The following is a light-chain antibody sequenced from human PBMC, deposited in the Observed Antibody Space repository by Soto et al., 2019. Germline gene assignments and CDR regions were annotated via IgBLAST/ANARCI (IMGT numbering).Light chain of an antibody. V-gene: IGKV3-20*01. CDR2: GAS. CDR3: QQYGSSGT. CDR1: QSVSTNY. J-gene: IGKJ1*01. Sequence: EVGLKQSPGTLSLSPGERATLSCRASQSVSTNYLAWYQQKPGQAPRLLIYGASNRATGIPDRFSGSGSGTDFTLTISRLEPEDFAVYYCQQYGSSGTFGQGTKVDIK.